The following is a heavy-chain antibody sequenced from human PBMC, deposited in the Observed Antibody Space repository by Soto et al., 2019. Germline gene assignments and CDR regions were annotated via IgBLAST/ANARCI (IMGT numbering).Heavy chain of an antibody. Sequence: HPGGSLRLSCAASGFTFSSYAMHWVRQAPGKGLEWVAVISYDGSNKYYAHSVKGRFTISRDNSKNTLYLQMNSLRAEDTAVYYCARGLRYSGYDIPKDVYYYYYGMDVWGQGTTVTVSS. CDR3: ARGLRYSGYDIPKDVYYYYYGMDV. D-gene: IGHD5-12*01. CDR1: GFTFSSYA. CDR2: ISYDGSNK. J-gene: IGHJ6*02. V-gene: IGHV3-30-3*01.